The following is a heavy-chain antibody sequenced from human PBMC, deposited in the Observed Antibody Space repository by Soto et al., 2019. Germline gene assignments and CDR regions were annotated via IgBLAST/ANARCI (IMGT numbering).Heavy chain of an antibody. CDR3: ARDKGRYAFDY. V-gene: IGHV3-30-3*01. Sequence: VGSLSLSCAASGFTFSSYAMHWVRQAPGKGLEWVAVISYDGSNKYYADSVKGRFTISRDNSKNTLYLQMNSLRAEDTAVYYCARDKGRYAFDYWGQGTLVTVSS. CDR1: GFTFSSYA. D-gene: IGHD5-18*01. J-gene: IGHJ4*02. CDR2: ISYDGSNK.